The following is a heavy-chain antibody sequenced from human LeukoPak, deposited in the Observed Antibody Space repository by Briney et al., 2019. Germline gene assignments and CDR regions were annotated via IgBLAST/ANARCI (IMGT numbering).Heavy chain of an antibody. CDR2: IHYSGST. Sequence: PSETLSLTCSVSGGSISTSYYWGWIRRPPGKGLEWIGSIHYSGSTYYIPSLKSRLTMSVDTSKNKFSLRLTSVTAADTAVYYCAISRGTRPYYFDYWGQGILVTVSS. CDR1: GGSISTSYY. V-gene: IGHV4-39*07. CDR3: AISRGTRPYYFDY. J-gene: IGHJ4*02. D-gene: IGHD3-16*01.